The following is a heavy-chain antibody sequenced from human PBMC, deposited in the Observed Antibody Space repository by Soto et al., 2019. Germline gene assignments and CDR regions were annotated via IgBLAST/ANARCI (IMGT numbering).Heavy chain of an antibody. CDR3: AKDSIVVETLYGMDV. CDR1: GFTFSSYA. V-gene: IGHV3-23*01. D-gene: IGHD2-21*02. CDR2: ISGSGGST. J-gene: IGHJ6*02. Sequence: GGTLRLSCAASGFTFSSYAMSWVRQAPGKGLEWVSAISGSGGSTYYADSVKGRFTISRDNSKNTLYLQMNSLRAEDTAVYYCAKDSIVVETLYGMDVWGQGTTVTVSS.